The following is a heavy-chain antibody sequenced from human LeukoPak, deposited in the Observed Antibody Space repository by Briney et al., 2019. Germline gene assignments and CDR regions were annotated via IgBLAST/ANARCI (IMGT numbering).Heavy chain of an antibody. CDR3: AKVIYGSGSYYADLYYYYGMDV. D-gene: IGHD3-10*01. V-gene: IGHV3-30*18. CDR2: ISYDGSNK. Sequence: GGSLRLSCAASGFTFSSYGMHWVRQAPGKGLEWVAVISYDGSNKYYADSVKGRFTISRDNSKNTLYLQMNSLRAEDTAVYYCAKVIYGSGSYYADLYYYYGMDVWGQGTTVTVSS. CDR1: GFTFSSYG. J-gene: IGHJ6*02.